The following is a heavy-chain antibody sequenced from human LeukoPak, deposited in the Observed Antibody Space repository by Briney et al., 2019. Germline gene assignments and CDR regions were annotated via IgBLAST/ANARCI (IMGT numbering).Heavy chain of an antibody. CDR2: ISWNSGSI. CDR1: GFTFDDYA. CDR3: AKDKGIVAGYFDY. V-gene: IGHV3-9*01. J-gene: IGHJ4*02. Sequence: PGGSLRLSCAASGFTFDDYAMHWVRHAPGKGLEWVSGISWNSGSIGYADSVKGRFTISRDNAKNSLYLQMNSLRAEDTALYYCAKDKGIVAGYFDYWGQGTLVTVSS. D-gene: IGHD1-26*01.